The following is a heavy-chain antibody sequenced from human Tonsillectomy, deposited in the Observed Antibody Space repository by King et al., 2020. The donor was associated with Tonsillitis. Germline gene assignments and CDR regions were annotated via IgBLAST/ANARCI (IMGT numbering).Heavy chain of an antibody. CDR1: GCTFSTYA. Sequence: VQLVESGGGLVQPGGSLKLSCAASGCTFSTYAMRWVPQSPGRGREGGSGISGSADRTHYSDSVKGRFTTSRDNSKNKLYLQRNSLRADDTAVYYCAKYYYDTNYNFDRWGQGTLVTVSS. V-gene: IGHV3-23*04. D-gene: IGHD3-22*01. CDR2: ISGSADRT. J-gene: IGHJ4*02. CDR3: AKYYYDTNYNFDR.